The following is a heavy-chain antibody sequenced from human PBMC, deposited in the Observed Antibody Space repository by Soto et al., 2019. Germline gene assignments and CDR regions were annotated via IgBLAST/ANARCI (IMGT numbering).Heavy chain of an antibody. J-gene: IGHJ6*02. Sequence: QVQLVQSGAEVKKPGASVKVSCEASGYTFTSYGISWVRQAPGQGLEWMGWISAYNGNTNYAQKLQGRVTMTTDTSTSTAYMELRSLRSDDTAVYYCASNRQWPNYYYYGMDVWGQGTTVTVSS. D-gene: IGHD6-19*01. V-gene: IGHV1-18*01. CDR3: ASNRQWPNYYYYGMDV. CDR2: ISAYNGNT. CDR1: GYTFTSYG.